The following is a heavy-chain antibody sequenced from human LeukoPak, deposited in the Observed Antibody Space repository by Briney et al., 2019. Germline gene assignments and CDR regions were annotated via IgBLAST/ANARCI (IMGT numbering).Heavy chain of an antibody. J-gene: IGHJ6*02. V-gene: IGHV3-48*02. Sequence: PGGSLRLSCAASGFTFSSYSMNWVRQAPGKGLEWVSYISSSSSTIYYADSVKGRFTISRDNAKNSLYLQMNSLRDEDTAVYYCARGDNGYSYGYGDYYGMDVWGLGTTVTVSS. D-gene: IGHD5-18*01. CDR1: GFTFSSYS. CDR2: ISSSSSTI. CDR3: ARGDNGYSYGYGDYYGMDV.